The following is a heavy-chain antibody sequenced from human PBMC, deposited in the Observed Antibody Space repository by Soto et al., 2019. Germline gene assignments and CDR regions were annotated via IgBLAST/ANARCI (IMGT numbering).Heavy chain of an antibody. CDR2: ISWNSATL. CDR1: GFIFEDFA. V-gene: IGHV3-9*01. J-gene: IGHJ4*02. CDR3: AKDVGSYYYDTSAYLYDY. D-gene: IGHD3-22*01. Sequence: PGGSLRLSCVGSGFIFEDFAMNWVRQVPGKGLEWVSGISWNSATLAYADSVKGRFIVSRDNAKNILYLQMNSLRPEDAALYYCAKDVGSYYYDTSAYLYDYWGQGTLVTVYS.